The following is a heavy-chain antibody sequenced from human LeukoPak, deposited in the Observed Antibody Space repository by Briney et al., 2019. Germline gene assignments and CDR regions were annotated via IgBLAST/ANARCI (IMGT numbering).Heavy chain of an antibody. V-gene: IGHV3-30-3*01. CDR3: ARDNYDILTGYPNAFDI. D-gene: IGHD3-9*01. J-gene: IGHJ3*02. CDR1: GFTFSSYA. CDR2: ISYDGSNK. Sequence: GGSLRLSCAASGFTFSSYAMHWVRQAPGKGLEWVAVISYDGSNKYYADSVQGRFTISRDNSKNTLYLQMNSLRAEDTAVYYCARDNYDILTGYPNAFDIWGQGTMVTVSS.